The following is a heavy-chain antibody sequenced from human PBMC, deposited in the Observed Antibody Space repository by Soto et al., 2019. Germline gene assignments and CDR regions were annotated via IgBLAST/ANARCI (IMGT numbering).Heavy chain of an antibody. CDR3: ARLGGGGFWSGYYDYYYGMDV. CDR1: GYTFTSYG. CDR2: ISAYNGNT. D-gene: IGHD3-3*01. Sequence: GASVKVSCKASGYTFTSYGISWVRQAPGQGLEWMGWISAYNGNTNYAQKFQGRVTITADESTSTAYMELSSLRSEDTAVYYCARLGGGGFWSGYYDYYYGMDVWGQGTTVTGSS. V-gene: IGHV1-18*01. J-gene: IGHJ6*02.